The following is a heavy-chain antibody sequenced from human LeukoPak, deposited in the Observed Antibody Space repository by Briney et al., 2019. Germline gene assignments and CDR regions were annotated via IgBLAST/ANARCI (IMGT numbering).Heavy chain of an antibody. V-gene: IGHV4-59*12. CDR2: IYYSGST. J-gene: IGHJ1*01. D-gene: IGHD6-13*01. CDR1: GGSISSYY. Sequence: SETLSLTCTVSGGSISSYYWSWIRQPPGKGLEWIGYIYYSGSTNYNPSLKSRVTISVDTSKDRFSLKLSSVTAADTAVYYCARDEQAEYFQHWGQGTLVTVSS. CDR3: ARDEQAEYFQH.